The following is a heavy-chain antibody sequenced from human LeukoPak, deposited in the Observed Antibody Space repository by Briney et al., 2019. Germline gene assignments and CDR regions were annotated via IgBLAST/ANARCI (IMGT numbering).Heavy chain of an antibody. V-gene: IGHV3-74*01. D-gene: IGHD2-2*01. CDR2: INGDGTST. CDR1: GFTFSSYW. Sequence: GGSLRLSCAASGFTFSSYWMHWVRQAPGKGLVWVSRINGDGTSTTYADSVKGRFTISRDNAKNTLYLQMNGLRAEDTAVYYCARDLVVTSAYWGQGTLVTVSS. CDR3: ARDLVVTSAY. J-gene: IGHJ4*02.